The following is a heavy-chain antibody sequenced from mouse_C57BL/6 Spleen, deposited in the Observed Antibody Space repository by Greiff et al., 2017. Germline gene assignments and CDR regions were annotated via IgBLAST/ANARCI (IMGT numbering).Heavy chain of an antibody. CDR1: GYTFTGYW. CDR3: ARIIYYDYDEGYYYAMDY. Sequence: VQLQQSGAELMKPGASVKLSCKATGYTFTGYWIEWVKQRPGHGLEWIGVILPGIGSTNYNERFKGKATFTADTSSNTAYMQLCSLTTEDSAIYYGARIIYYDYDEGYYYAMDYWGQGTSVTVSS. D-gene: IGHD2-4*01. J-gene: IGHJ4*01. V-gene: IGHV1-9*01. CDR2: ILPGIGST.